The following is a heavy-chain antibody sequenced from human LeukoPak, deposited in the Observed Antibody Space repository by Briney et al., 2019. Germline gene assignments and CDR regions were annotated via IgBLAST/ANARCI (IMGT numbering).Heavy chain of an antibody. CDR2: IYHSGST. V-gene: IGHV4-34*01. J-gene: IGHJ4*02. CDR3: ARGRGYSYGYSDY. D-gene: IGHD5-18*01. CDR1: GGSFSGYY. Sequence: SETLSLTCAVYGGSFSGYYWSWIRQPPGKGLEWIGEIYHSGSTNYNPSLKSRVTISVDTSKNQFSLKLSSVTAAGTAVYYCARGRGYSYGYSDYWGQGTLVTVSS.